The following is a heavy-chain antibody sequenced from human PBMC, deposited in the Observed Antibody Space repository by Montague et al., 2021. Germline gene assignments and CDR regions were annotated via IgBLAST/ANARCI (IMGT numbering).Heavy chain of an antibody. CDR3: ARDQGQGYCGGDCYVGLDY. J-gene: IGHJ4*02. Sequence: SLRLSCAASGFTFSNYWMSWVRQAPGKGLEWVANIKQDGSEKHYVDSVKGRFTISRDNAKNSLYLQMNCLRAEDTAVYFCARDQGQGYCGGDCYVGLDYWGQGTLVTVSS. V-gene: IGHV3-7*01. D-gene: IGHD2-21*01. CDR2: IKQDGSEK. CDR1: GFTFSNYW.